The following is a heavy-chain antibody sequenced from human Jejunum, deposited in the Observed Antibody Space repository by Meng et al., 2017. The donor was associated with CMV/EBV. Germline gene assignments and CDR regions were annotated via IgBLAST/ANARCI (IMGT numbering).Heavy chain of an antibody. D-gene: IGHD2-2*01. CDR2: INPKSGGT. V-gene: IGHV1-2*02. J-gene: IGHJ4*02. CDR1: GYTFIDDY. Sequence: KASGYTFIDDYMHWVRQAPGQGLEWMGWINPKSGGTRYVERFHGRVTLTRDTSINTIYMELSSLRSDDTAVYFCARDTPAGGYFFDYWGQGTLVTVSS. CDR3: ARDTPAGGYFFDY.